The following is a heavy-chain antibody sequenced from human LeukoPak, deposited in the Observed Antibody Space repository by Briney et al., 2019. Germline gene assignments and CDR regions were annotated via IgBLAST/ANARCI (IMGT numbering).Heavy chain of an antibody. D-gene: IGHD3-22*01. CDR1: GVSISSYY. V-gene: IGHV4-59*01. CDR2: IYYSGST. CDR3: ARVLRPDYYDSSGFDY. Sequence: PSETLSLTCTVSGVSISSYYWSWIRQPPGKGLEWIGYIYYSGSTNYNPSLKSRVTISVDTSKNQFSLELSSVTAADTAVYYCARVLRPDYYDSSGFDYWGQGTLVTVSS. J-gene: IGHJ4*02.